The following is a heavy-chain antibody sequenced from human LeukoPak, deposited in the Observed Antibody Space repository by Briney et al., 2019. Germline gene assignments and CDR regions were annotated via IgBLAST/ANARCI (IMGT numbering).Heavy chain of an antibody. CDR3: ASSPRYSSTPPLDY. Sequence: ASVKVSCKASGYTFTGYYMHWVRQAPGQGLEWMEWINPNTGETNSAQKFQGRVTMTRDTTINTAYMELTRLTSDDTAVYYCASSPRYSSTPPLDYSGEGTLVTVSP. CDR2: INPNTGET. D-gene: IGHD2-2*01. V-gene: IGHV1-2*02. CDR1: GYTFTGYY. J-gene: IGHJ4*02.